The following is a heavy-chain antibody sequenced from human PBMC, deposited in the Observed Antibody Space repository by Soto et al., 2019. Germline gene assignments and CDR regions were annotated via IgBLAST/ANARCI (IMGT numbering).Heavy chain of an antibody. D-gene: IGHD4-4*01. CDR3: ARHIPTTVTSWGHYYYGMDV. Sequence: GESLKISCKGSGYSFTSYWIGWVRQMPGKGLEWMGIIYPGDSDTRYSPSFQGQVTISADKSISTAYLQWSSLKASDTAMYYCARHIPTTVTSWGHYYYGMDVWGQGTTVTVSS. J-gene: IGHJ6*02. CDR1: GYSFTSYW. V-gene: IGHV5-51*01. CDR2: IYPGDSDT.